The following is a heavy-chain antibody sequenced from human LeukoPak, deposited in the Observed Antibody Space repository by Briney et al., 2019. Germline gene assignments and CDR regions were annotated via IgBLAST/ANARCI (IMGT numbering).Heavy chain of an antibody. Sequence: ASVKVSCKASGYTFTSYYMHWVRQAPGQGLEWMGIINPSGGSTSYAQKFQGRVTMTRDMSTSTVYMELSSLRSEDTAVYYCARASYANDAFDIWGQGTMVTVSS. J-gene: IGHJ3*02. V-gene: IGHV1-46*01. D-gene: IGHD4-17*01. CDR3: ARASYANDAFDI. CDR1: GYTFTSYY. CDR2: INPSGGST.